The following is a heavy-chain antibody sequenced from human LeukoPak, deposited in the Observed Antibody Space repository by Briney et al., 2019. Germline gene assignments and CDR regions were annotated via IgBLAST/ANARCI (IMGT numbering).Heavy chain of an antibody. CDR3: ARGPRREWLLFGHRPTNNWFDP. J-gene: IGHJ5*02. CDR2: MSPNSGNT. D-gene: IGHD3-3*01. Sequence: AASVKVSCKASGYTFTSYDINWVRQATGQGLEWMGWMSPNSGNTGYAQKFQGRVTMTRNTSISTAYMELSSLRSEDTAVYYCARGPRREWLLFGHRPTNNWFDPWGQGTLVTVSS. V-gene: IGHV1-8*01. CDR1: GYTFTSYD.